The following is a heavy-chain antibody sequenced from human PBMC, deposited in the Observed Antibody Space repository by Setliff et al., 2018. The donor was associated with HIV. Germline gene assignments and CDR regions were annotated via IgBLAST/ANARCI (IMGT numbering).Heavy chain of an antibody. CDR1: GYSSTKYW. CDR2: IDPSDSYI. D-gene: IGHD6-19*01. V-gene: IGHV5-10-1*01. J-gene: IGHJ3*02. Sequence: PGESLKISCKVSGYSSTKYWIGWVRQMPGKGLEWMGRIDPSDSYINYGPSFQGHVTISADKSTNTAFLQWSSLKASDSAMYYCSRGIAVAGHDFANTPGDIWGQGTMVTVSS. CDR3: SRGIAVAGHDFANTPGDI.